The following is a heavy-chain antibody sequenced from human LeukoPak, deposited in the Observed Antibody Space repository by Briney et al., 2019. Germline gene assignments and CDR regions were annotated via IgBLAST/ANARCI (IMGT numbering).Heavy chain of an antibody. J-gene: IGHJ6*02. V-gene: IGHV3-43*01. CDR1: GFTFDDYT. Sequence: GGSLRLSCAASGFTFDDYTMHWVRQAPGKGLEWVSLISWDGGSTYYADSVKGRFTISRDNSKNSLYLQMNSLRTEDTALYYCAKDIGPTGPAGMDVWGQGTTVTVSS. CDR2: ISWDGGST. D-gene: IGHD1-14*01. CDR3: AKDIGPTGPAGMDV.